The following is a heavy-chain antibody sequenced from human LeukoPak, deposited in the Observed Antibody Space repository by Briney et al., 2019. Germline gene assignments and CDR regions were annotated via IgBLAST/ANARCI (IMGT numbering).Heavy chain of an antibody. V-gene: IGHV4-61*01. CDR2: IYYSGST. J-gene: IGHJ4*02. CDR3: ARGEYGLFDY. D-gene: IGHD2/OR15-2a*01. Sequence: SETLSLTCTVSGGSISGGSYYWSWIRQPPGKGLEWIGYIYYSGSTKYNLSLKSRVTISVNTSKNQLSLKLSSVTAADTAVYYCARGEYGLFDYWGQGTLVTVSS. CDR1: GGSISGGSYY.